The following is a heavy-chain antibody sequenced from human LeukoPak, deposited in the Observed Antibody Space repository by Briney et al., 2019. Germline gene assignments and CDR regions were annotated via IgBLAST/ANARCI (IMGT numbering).Heavy chain of an antibody. CDR2: IQTTGST. CDR1: GGSIGGYY. Sequence: SETLSLTCAVSGGSIGGYYWSWLRQPPGKGLEWMGFIQTTGSTKYNPSRESRATISVDTSKNQFTINLISLTAADTAVYFCARHFVSKRYFEYWGQGILVSVSS. D-gene: IGHD2-21*01. CDR3: ARHFVSKRYFEY. J-gene: IGHJ4*02. V-gene: IGHV4-4*08.